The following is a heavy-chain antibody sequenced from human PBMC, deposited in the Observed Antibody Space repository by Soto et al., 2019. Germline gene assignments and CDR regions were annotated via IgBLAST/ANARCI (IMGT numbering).Heavy chain of an antibody. J-gene: IGHJ3*02. V-gene: IGHV1-2*04. D-gene: IGHD2-2*01. Sequence: GAPVKVSCKASGYTFTGYYMHWVRQAPGQGLEWMGWINPNSGGTNYAQKFQGWVTMTRDTSISTAYMELSRLRSDDTAVYYCARAQYCSSTSCSDDAFDIWGQGTMVTVSS. CDR1: GYTFTGYY. CDR3: ARAQYCSSTSCSDDAFDI. CDR2: INPNSGGT.